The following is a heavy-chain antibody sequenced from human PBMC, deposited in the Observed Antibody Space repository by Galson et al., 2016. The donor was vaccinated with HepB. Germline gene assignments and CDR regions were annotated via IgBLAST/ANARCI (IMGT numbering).Heavy chain of an antibody. V-gene: IGHV6-1*01. CDR2: TYYRSNWYN. CDR1: GDSVSANSVA. J-gene: IGHJ6*02. CDR3: ARVRGEGTLYGMEV. Sequence: CAISGDSVSANSVAWNWIRQSPSRGLEWLGRTYYRSNWYNDYSVSVKGRITFNADTSKNQVSLHLNSVTPEDTAVYYCARVRGEGTLYGMEVWGQGTTVTVSS. D-gene: IGHD3-10*01.